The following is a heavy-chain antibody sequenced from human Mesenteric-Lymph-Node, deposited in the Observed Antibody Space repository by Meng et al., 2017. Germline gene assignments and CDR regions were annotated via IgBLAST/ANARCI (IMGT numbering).Heavy chain of an antibody. V-gene: IGHV4-4*02. CDR3: LRGSGGSV. J-gene: IGHJ1*01. CDR2: IPHRGSS. Sequence: SGPDIVKPSAPLYVTCAVSGDSISNHNWGAWFRQPPGKGLVWIGEIPHRGSSAYNPSLKGRVSMSIDKSKNQFSLKMTSVTAADTAVYHCLRGSGGSVWGQGTLVTVSS. D-gene: IGHD3-10*01. CDR1: GDSISNHNW.